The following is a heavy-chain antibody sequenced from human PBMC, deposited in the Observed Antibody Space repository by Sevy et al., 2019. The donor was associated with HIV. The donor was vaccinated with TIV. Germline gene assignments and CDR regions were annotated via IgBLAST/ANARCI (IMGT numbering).Heavy chain of an antibody. CDR1: GFTFSSYA. D-gene: IGHD4-17*01. CDR2: ISYDGSNK. Sequence: GGSLRLSCAASGFTFSSYAMHWVRQAPGKGLEWVAVISYDGSNKYYADSVKGRFTISRDNSKNTLYLLMNSLRAEDTAVYYCARDPEDYGDYVSGYFDYWGQGTLVTVSS. CDR3: ARDPEDYGDYVSGYFDY. V-gene: IGHV3-30-3*01. J-gene: IGHJ4*02.